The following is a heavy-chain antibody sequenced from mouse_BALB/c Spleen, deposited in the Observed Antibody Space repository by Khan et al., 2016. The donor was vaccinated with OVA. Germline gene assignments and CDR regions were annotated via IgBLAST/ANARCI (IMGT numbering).Heavy chain of an antibody. CDR2: ILPVSRSI. V-gene: IGHV1-9*01. D-gene: IGHD2-2*01. J-gene: IGHJ3*01. CDR3: ARGGYGGFAY. Sequence: QVQLQQSGADLMKPGASVKISCKAIGYTFSSYWIEWVKQRPGHGLEWIGDILPVSRSINYNEKFKGKATFTADTSSNTAYMQLSSLTSEDSAVYHCARGGYGGFAYWGQGTLVTVSA. CDR1: GYTFSSYW.